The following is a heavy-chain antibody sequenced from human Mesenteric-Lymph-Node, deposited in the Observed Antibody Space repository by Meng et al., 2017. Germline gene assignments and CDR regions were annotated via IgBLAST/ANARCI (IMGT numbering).Heavy chain of an antibody. V-gene: IGHV4-31*03. J-gene: IGHJ4*02. Sequence: QVQLQESGAGLVKPSQTLSLTRTVSGGSVSSGGYYWTWIRQHPGKGLEWFGHIYYSGSTFYNPSLKRRVIISIDTSKNQFSLNLRSVTAADTAVYYCARVSSGWDSFDYWGQGTLVTVSS. CDR2: IYYSGST. CDR1: GGSVSSGGYY. CDR3: ARVSSGWDSFDY. D-gene: IGHD6-19*01.